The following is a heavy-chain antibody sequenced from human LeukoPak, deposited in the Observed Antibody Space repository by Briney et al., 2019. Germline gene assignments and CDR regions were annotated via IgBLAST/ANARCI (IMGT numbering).Heavy chain of an antibody. D-gene: IGHD2-15*01. V-gene: IGHV1-2*06. CDR1: GYTFTNYY. CDR2: IIPNTGGA. CDR3: AITYSNNAFDV. J-gene: IGHJ3*01. Sequence: ASVKVSCKTSGYTFTNYYIHWLRQAPGQGLEWMGRIIPNTGGANYAQNFQGRVTMTRDTSTSTAYMDLRRLTSDGTAIYYCAITYSNNAFDVWGQGTVVTVSS.